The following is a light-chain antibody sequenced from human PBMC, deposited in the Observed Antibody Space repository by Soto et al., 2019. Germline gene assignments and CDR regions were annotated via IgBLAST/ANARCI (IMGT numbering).Light chain of an antibody. Sequence: QSALTQPASVSGSPGQSITISCTGTSSDVGSYNLVSWYQQHPGKAPKLMIYEGSKRPSGVSNRFSGSKSGNTASLTISGLQAEDEADYYCCSYAGSSTGNWVFGGGTKLTVL. J-gene: IGLJ3*02. V-gene: IGLV2-23*01. CDR1: SSDVGSYNL. CDR2: EGS. CDR3: CSYAGSSTGNWV.